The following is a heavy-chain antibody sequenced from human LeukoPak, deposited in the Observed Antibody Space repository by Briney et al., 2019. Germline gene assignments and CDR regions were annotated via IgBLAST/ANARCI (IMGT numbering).Heavy chain of an antibody. CDR2: IKQDGTEK. D-gene: IGHD3-10*01. CDR1: GFTFSTYW. V-gene: IGHV3-7*03. Sequence: GGSLRLSCAASGFTFSTYWMSWVRHAPGKGREWVANIKQDGTEKYHVASVKGRFTISRDNAKNSLYLQMNSLRAEDTAVYYCARESALVRGVDFDSWGQGTLVTVSS. J-gene: IGHJ4*02. CDR3: ARESALVRGVDFDS.